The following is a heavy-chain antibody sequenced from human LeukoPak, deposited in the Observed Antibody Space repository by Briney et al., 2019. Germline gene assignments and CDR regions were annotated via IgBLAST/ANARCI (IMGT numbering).Heavy chain of an antibody. D-gene: IGHD1-1*01. Sequence: SETLSLTCTVSGGSISSGGYYWSWIRQHPGKGLEWIGYIYYSGSTYYNPSLKSRVTISVDTSENQFSLKLSSVTAADTAVYYCARGGVELEKANWFDPWGQGTLVTVSS. CDR3: ARGGVELEKANWFDP. CDR2: IYYSGST. J-gene: IGHJ5*02. V-gene: IGHV4-31*03. CDR1: GGSISSGGYY.